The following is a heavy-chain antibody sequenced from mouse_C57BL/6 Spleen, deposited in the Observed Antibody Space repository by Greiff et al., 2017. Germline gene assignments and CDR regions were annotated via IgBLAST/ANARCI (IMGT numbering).Heavy chain of an antibody. CDR2: ISYDGSN. CDR1: GYSITSGYY. V-gene: IGHV3-6*01. J-gene: IGHJ4*01. Sequence: VQLQQSGPGLVKPSQSLSLTCSVTGYSITSGYYWNWIRQFPGNKLEWMGYISYDGSNNYNPSLKNRISITRDTSKNQFFMKLNSVTTEYTATYYCSAFWSMDYWGQGTSVTVSS. CDR3: SAFWSMDY.